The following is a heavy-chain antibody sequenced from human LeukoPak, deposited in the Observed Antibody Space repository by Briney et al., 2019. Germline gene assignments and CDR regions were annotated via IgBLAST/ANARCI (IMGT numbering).Heavy chain of an antibody. CDR1: GFTFSSYA. CDR2: ISYDGSNK. Sequence: GGSLRLSCAASGFTFSSYAMHWVRQAPGKGLEWVAVISYDGSNKYYADSVKGRFTISRDNSKNTLYLQMNSLRAEDTAVYYCAEGDYVRELFDYWGQGTLVTVSS. V-gene: IGHV3-30*04. CDR3: AEGDYVRELFDY. J-gene: IGHJ4*02. D-gene: IGHD4-17*01.